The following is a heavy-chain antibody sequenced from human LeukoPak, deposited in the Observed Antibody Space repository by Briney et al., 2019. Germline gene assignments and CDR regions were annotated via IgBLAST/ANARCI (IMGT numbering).Heavy chain of an antibody. CDR3: TRGYYYDTTGYYPGGDY. CDR1: GYTFTSYF. V-gene: IGHV1-46*01. J-gene: IGHJ4*02. Sequence: ASVKVSCEASGYTFTSYFIYWVRQAPGQGLEWVGIINPSGGATTYGEKFQGRVTLTRDTSTSTIYMELRSLRSDDTAVYYCTRGYYYDTTGYYPGGDYWGQGTLVTVSS. CDR2: INPSGGAT. D-gene: IGHD3-22*01.